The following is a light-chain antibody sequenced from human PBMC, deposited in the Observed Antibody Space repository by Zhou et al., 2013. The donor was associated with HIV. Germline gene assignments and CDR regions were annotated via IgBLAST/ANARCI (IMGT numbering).Light chain of an antibody. Sequence: DIQMTQSPSSLSASVGDRVSMTCRSSFSIRKSLNWYQHKSGKVPKLLIYHVSTLQNGVAPRFNGSGSGTDFTLKISRVEAEDVGVYYCMQSIQLPLTFGGGTKVEIK. V-gene: IGKV1-39*01. CDR1: FSIRKS. CDR2: HVS. CDR3: MQSIQLPLT. J-gene: IGKJ4*01.